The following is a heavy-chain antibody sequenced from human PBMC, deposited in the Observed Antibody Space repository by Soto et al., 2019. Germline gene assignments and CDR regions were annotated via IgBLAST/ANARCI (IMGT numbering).Heavy chain of an antibody. D-gene: IGHD3-3*02. CDR2: ISALGSTE. J-gene: IGHJ3*02. Sequence: GSLRLSCAASAFTFRDFAMSWVRQAPGRGLEWVSTISALGSTEFYADSVRGRFTISKDNIDNTLYLQMNSLRAEDTAVYYCAKESRFPDFGAVLRALDSWGQGTKVSV. CDR3: AKESRFPDFGAVLRALDS. V-gene: IGHV3-23*01. CDR1: AFTFRDFA.